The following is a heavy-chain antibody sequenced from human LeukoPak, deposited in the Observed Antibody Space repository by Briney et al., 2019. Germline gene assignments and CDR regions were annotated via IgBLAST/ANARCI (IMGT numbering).Heavy chain of an antibody. Sequence: SQTLSLTCTVSGGSISSGSDYWTWIRQPAGKGLEWIGHIYTSGSTSYNSSLKSRVIISLDKSKNQFSLNLYFAPAADTALYYCARPPSNGYNRPFDIWGQGTMVTVS. CDR2: IYTSGST. D-gene: IGHD5-24*01. CDR1: GGSISSGSDY. J-gene: IGHJ3*02. CDR3: ARPPSNGYNRPFDI. V-gene: IGHV4-61*09.